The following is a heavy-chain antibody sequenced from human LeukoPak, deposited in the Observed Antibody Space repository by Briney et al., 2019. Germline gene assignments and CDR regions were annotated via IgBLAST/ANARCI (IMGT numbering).Heavy chain of an antibody. V-gene: IGHV3-7*05. D-gene: IGHD3-22*01. CDR1: GFTFSSYW. Sequence: GGSLRLSCAASGFTFSSYWMTWVRQAPGKGLEWVANINQDGSAKYYVDSVKGRFTISRDNAKDSLFLQMNSLRVEDTAVFYCANYYGSSGYYPGSFAYWGQGNLVTVSS. CDR3: ANYYGSSGYYPGSFAY. CDR2: INQDGSAK. J-gene: IGHJ4*02.